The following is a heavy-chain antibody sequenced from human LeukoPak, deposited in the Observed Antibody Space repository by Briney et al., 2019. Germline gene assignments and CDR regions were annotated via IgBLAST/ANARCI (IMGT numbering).Heavy chain of an antibody. CDR3: ARCKKNNYDSSGYHGDWFDP. Sequence: PSETLSLTCTVSSGSISGYYWTWIRQPPGKGLEWIGYVSYSGSTYYNPSLKSRVTISVDTSKNQFSLKLSSVTAADTAVYYCARCKKNNYDSSGYHGDWFDPWGQGTLVTVSS. CDR2: VSYSGST. V-gene: IGHV4-59*08. CDR1: SGSISGYY. J-gene: IGHJ5*02. D-gene: IGHD3-22*01.